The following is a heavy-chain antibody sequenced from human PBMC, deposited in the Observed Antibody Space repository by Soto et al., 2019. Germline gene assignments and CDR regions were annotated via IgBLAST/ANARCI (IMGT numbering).Heavy chain of an antibody. CDR3: AEGHLKPGIAVAVDY. Sequence: GGSLRLSCAASGFTFSSYAMSWVRQAPGKGLEWVSAISGSGGSTYYADSVKGRFTISRDNSKNTLYLQMNSLRAEDTAVYYCAEGHLKPGIAVAVDYWGQGTLVTVSS. J-gene: IGHJ4*02. CDR1: GFTFSSYA. D-gene: IGHD6-19*01. CDR2: ISGSGGST. V-gene: IGHV3-23*01.